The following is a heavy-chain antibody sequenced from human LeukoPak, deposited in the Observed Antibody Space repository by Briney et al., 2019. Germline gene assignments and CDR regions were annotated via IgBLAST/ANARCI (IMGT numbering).Heavy chain of an antibody. D-gene: IGHD6-13*01. CDR2: IYYSGST. CDR1: GGSISSYY. Sequence: SETLSLTCTVSGGSISSYYWRWIRQPPGKGLEWIGYIYYSGSTNYNPSLKSRVTISVDTSKNQFSLKLSSVTAADTAVYYCARLIAAAGFGFDYWGQGTLVTVSS. V-gene: IGHV4-59*08. J-gene: IGHJ4*02. CDR3: ARLIAAAGFGFDY.